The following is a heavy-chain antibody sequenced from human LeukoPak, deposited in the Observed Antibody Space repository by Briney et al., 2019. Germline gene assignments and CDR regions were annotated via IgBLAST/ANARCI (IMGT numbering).Heavy chain of an antibody. CDR3: ARGDQRYYYDSSGYYSY. CDR1: GYTFTGYY. V-gene: IGHV1-2*06. Sequence: ASVKVSCKASGYTFTGYYMHWVRQAPGQGLEWMGRINPNSGGTNYAQKFQGRVTMTRATSISTAYMELSRLRSDDTAVYYCARGDQRYYYDSSGYYSYWGQGTLVIVSS. J-gene: IGHJ4*02. CDR2: INPNSGGT. D-gene: IGHD3-22*01.